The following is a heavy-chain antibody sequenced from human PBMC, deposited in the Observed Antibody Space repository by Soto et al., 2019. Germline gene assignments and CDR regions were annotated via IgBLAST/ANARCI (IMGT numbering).Heavy chain of an antibody. CDR1: GGSISSSSYY. CDR2: IYYSGST. Sequence: PSETLSLTCTVSGGSISSSSYYWGWIRQPPGKGLEWIGSIYYSGSTYYNPSLKSRVTISVDTSKNQFSLKLSSVTAADTAVYYSARIAVAGTFYYYGMDVWGQGTTVPVSS. D-gene: IGHD6-19*01. CDR3: ARIAVAGTFYYYGMDV. J-gene: IGHJ6*02. V-gene: IGHV4-39*01.